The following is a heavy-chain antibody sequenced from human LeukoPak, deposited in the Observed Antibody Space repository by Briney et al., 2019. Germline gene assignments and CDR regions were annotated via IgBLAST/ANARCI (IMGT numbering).Heavy chain of an antibody. D-gene: IGHD2-2*01. CDR1: GYTFTSYY. V-gene: IGHV1-2*02. J-gene: IGHJ6*02. CDR3: ARFSTTCVDA. CDR2: INPNSGDT. Sequence: ASVKVSCKASGYTFTSYYMHWVRQAPGQGLEWMGWINPNSGDTNYAQKFQGRVTMTRDTSISTAYMELSRLTSDDTAIYYCARFSTTCVDAWGQGTTVTVSS.